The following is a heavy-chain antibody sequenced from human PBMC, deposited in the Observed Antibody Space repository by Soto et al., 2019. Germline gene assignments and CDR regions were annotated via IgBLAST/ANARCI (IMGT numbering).Heavy chain of an antibody. J-gene: IGHJ5*02. V-gene: IGHV3-48*02. CDR1: GCTFSSNS. CDR3: ARVIWSGHLTSDL. Sequence: SGGSLRLSCAASGCTFSSNSMNWVRQAPGKGLEWISYISSSSSTIYADSVKGRFTISRDNAKNSLYLQMNSLRDEDTAVYYCARVIWSGHLTSDLWGQGTLVTVSS. CDR2: ISSSSSTI. D-gene: IGHD3-3*01.